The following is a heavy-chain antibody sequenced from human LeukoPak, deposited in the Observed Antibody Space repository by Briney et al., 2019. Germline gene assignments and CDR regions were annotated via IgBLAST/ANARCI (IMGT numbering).Heavy chain of an antibody. CDR3: AKDRSSRSSGGNAFDI. CDR1: GFTFSIYE. V-gene: IGHV3-48*03. CDR2: ISSSGSTI. D-gene: IGHD6-19*01. Sequence: GGSLRLSCAASGFTFSIYEMNWVRQAPGKGLEWVSYISSSGSTIYYADSVKGRFTISRDNSKNTLYLQMNSLRAEDTAVYYCAKDRSSRSSGGNAFDIWGQGTRVTVSS. J-gene: IGHJ3*02.